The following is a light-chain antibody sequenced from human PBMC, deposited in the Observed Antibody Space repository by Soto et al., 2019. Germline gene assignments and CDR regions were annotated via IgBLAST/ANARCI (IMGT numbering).Light chain of an antibody. V-gene: IGLV1-40*01. Sequence: QSVLTQPPSLSGAPGQRVTTSCTGSSANIVACYDVHWYQQLPGTAPKLLIYGNNNRPSGVPDRFSGSKSGTSASLAVTWLQAEDEADYYCQSYATGLSVLYVFGTGTKVTVL. CDR1: SANIVACYD. CDR3: QSYATGLSVLYV. CDR2: GNN. J-gene: IGLJ1*01.